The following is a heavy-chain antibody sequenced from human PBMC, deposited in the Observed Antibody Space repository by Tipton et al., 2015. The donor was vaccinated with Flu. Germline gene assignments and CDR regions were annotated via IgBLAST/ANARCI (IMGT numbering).Heavy chain of an antibody. CDR3: ARELLVSFDY. D-gene: IGHD1-26*01. J-gene: IGHJ4*02. V-gene: IGHV3-23*01. Sequence: GSLRLSCAASGFTFSSYAVSWVRQAPGKGLEWVSAIRGSGGSTYYADSVKGRFTISRDNSKNTLYLQMNSLRAEDTAVYYCARELLVSFDYWGQGTLVTVSS. CDR2: IRGSGGST. CDR1: GFTFSSYA.